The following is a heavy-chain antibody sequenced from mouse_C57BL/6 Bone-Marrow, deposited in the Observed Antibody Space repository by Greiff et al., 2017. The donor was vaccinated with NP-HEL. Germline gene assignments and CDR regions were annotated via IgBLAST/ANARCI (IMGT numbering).Heavy chain of an antibody. CDR3: TALYYYGRSYPDWFAY. V-gene: IGHV14-4*01. D-gene: IGHD1-1*01. Sequence: EVQLQQSGAELVRPGASVKLSCTASGFNIKDDYMHWVKQRPEQGLEWIGWIDPENGDTEYASKFQGKATITADTSSNTAYLQLSSLTSEDTAVYYCTALYYYGRSYPDWFAYWGQGTLVTVSA. J-gene: IGHJ3*01. CDR2: IDPENGDT. CDR1: GFNIKDDY.